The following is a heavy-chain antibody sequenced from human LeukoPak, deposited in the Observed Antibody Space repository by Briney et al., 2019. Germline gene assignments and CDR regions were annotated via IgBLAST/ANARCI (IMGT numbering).Heavy chain of an antibody. CDR3: AKVALDYYDSSPLDY. CDR2: ISGSGGST. J-gene: IGHJ4*02. V-gene: IGHV3-23*01. CDR1: GFIFSDYA. D-gene: IGHD3-22*01. Sequence: GGSLRLSCAASGFIFSDYAMSWVRQAPGKGLEWVSAISGSGGSTYFADSVKGRFTISRDNSKNTLYLQMNSLRAEDTAVYYCAKVALDYYDSSPLDYWGQGTLVTVSS.